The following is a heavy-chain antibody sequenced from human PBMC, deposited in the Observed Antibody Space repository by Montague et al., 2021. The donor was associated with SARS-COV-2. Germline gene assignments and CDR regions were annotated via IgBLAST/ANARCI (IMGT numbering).Heavy chain of an antibody. CDR2: ISGSGGST. CDR1: GFTFSSYA. J-gene: IGHJ4*02. V-gene: IGHV3-23*01. CDR3: AKSGYDYIWGGYRSTSHFDY. Sequence: SLRLSCAASGFTFSSYAMSWVRQAPGKGLEWVSAISGSGGSTYYADSVKGRFTISRDNSKNTLYLQMNSLRAEDTAVYYCAKSGYDYIWGGYRSTSHFDYWGQGTLVTVSS. D-gene: IGHD3-16*02.